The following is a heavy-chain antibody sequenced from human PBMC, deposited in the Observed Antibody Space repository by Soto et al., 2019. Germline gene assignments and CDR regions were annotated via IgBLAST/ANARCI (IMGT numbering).Heavy chain of an antibody. CDR2: ISSSSSDT. CDR1: GFPFSDYY. Sequence: QVQLVESGGDLVKPGGSLRLSCAASGFPFSDYYMSWIRQAPGKGLEWVSSISSSSSDTNYAQSVKGRFTISRDNAKNSLHLQMNSLRGEDTAVYYCARRRPTGYYNYWGQGTLVTVSS. CDR3: ARRRPTGYYNY. D-gene: IGHD3-9*01. J-gene: IGHJ4*02. V-gene: IGHV3-11*05.